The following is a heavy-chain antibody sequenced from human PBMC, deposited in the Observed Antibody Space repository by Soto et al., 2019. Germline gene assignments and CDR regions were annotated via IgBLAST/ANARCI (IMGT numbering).Heavy chain of an antibody. D-gene: IGHD3-10*02. J-gene: IGHJ6*02. CDR3: AKDRCSGSYAANYYYGMDV. V-gene: IGHV3-9*01. CDR2: INWSSGSI. CDR1: EGKSVDYA. Sequence: LPKTAAEGKSVDYARRWVRKAPGKGLEWVSGINWSSGSIGYADSVKGRFTISRDNAKTSLYLQMNSLRAEDTALYYCAKDRCSGSYAANYYYGMDVWGQGPTVTGYS.